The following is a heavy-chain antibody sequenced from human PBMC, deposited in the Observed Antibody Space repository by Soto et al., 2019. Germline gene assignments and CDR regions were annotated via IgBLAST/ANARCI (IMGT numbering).Heavy chain of an antibody. CDR1: GFTFSTYG. CDR3: AKVTFSGDYYYSYGMDV. J-gene: IGHJ6*02. Sequence: QEKLVESGGGVVQPGRSLRLSCAASGFTFSTYGMHWVRQAPGKGLEWVTVISYDGSSKYYADSVKGRFIVSRDNSKNTLYLQMNSLRPEDTAVYYCAKVTFSGDYYYSYGMDVWGQVTTVTVSS. V-gene: IGHV3-30*18. CDR2: ISYDGSSK. D-gene: IGHD1-26*01.